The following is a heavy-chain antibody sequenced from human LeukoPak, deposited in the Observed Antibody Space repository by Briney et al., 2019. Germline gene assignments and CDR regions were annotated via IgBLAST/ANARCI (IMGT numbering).Heavy chain of an antibody. D-gene: IGHD6-19*01. CDR2: IYTSGST. CDR1: GGSISSGDYY. V-gene: IGHV4-61*02. CDR3: ARDFVAGRLNAFDI. J-gene: IGHJ3*02. Sequence: PSETLSLTCTVSGGSISSGDYYWSWIRQPAGKGLEWIGRIYTSGSTNYNPSLKSRVTMSVDTSKNQFSLKLSSVTAADTAVYYCARDFVAGRLNAFDIWGQGTMVTVSS.